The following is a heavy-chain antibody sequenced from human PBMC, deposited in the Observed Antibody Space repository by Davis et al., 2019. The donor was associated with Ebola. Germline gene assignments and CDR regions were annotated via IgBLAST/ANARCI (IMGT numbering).Heavy chain of an antibody. CDR1: GGSISNYF. D-gene: IGHD3-3*01. Sequence: SETLSLICTVSGGSISNYFWTWIRQPPGKGLEWIGDIYYSGSTNYNPSLKSRVTISVDTSKNQFSLKLSSVTAADTAVYYCARQDYDFWSGYYPGIWFDPWGQGTLVTVSS. CDR3: ARQDYDFWSGYYPGIWFDP. J-gene: IGHJ5*02. V-gene: IGHV4-59*08. CDR2: IYYSGST.